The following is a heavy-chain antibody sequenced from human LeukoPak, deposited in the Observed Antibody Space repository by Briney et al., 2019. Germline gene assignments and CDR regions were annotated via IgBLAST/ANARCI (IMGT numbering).Heavy chain of an antibody. CDR3: ARAPPVVVVAAKEYNWFDL. Sequence: SETLSLTCAVYGWSFSGYYWSWIRQPPGKGLEWVGEINHSGSTNYNPSLKSRVTISVDTSKNQFSLKLSSVTAADTAVYYCARAPPVVVVAAKEYNWFDLWGQGTMVTVSS. CDR1: GWSFSGYY. J-gene: IGHJ5*02. V-gene: IGHV4-34*01. D-gene: IGHD2-15*01. CDR2: INHSGST.